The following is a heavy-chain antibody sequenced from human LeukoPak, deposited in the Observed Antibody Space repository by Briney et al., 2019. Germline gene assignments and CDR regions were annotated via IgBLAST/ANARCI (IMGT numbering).Heavy chain of an antibody. D-gene: IGHD3-22*01. J-gene: IGHJ4*02. CDR3: ARGQHYYDTGE. CDR2: IYYNGDT. CDR1: GGSIGTLY. Sequence: SETLSLTCNVSGGSIGTLYWSWIRQPPGKGLEWIGYIYYNGDTNYNPSLKSRVTISVDTSKNQFSLKVKFVTAADTAVYYCARGQHYYDTGEWGPGTLVTVSS. V-gene: IGHV4-59*11.